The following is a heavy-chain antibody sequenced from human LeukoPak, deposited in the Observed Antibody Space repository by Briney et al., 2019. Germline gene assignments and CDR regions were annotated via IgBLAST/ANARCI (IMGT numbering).Heavy chain of an antibody. CDR2: MNPNSGNT. D-gene: IGHD4-11*01. J-gene: IGHJ4*02. V-gene: IGHV1-8*01. Sequence: ASMKVSCKASGYTFTSYDINWVRQATGQGLEWMGWMNPNSGNTGYAQKFQGRVTMTRNTSISTAYMELSSLRSEDTAVYYCARGGDSEGYFDYWGQGTLVTVSS. CDR1: GYTFTSYD. CDR3: ARGGDSEGYFDY.